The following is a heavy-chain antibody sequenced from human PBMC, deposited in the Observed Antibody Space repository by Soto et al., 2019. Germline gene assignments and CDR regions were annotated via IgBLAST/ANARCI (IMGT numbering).Heavy chain of an antibody. J-gene: IGHJ4*02. V-gene: IGHV6-1*01. CDR2: TYYRSKWNS. CDR1: GDSVSRTSVA. Sequence: QVQLHQSGPGLVKPSQTLSLTCAISGDSVSRTSVAWNWIRQSPSRGLEWLGRTYYRSKWNSDYAVSVRGRITINPHTSKSQISLQLNSVTPEDTAVYYCVRGQFSAFDCWGQGTLVTVSS. CDR3: VRGQFSAFDC.